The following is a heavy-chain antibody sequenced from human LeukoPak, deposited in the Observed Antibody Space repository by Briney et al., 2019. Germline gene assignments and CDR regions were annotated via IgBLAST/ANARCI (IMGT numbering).Heavy chain of an antibody. D-gene: IGHD2-15*01. CDR3: ARAFGLYCSGGSCFTPTHKMYYFDY. CDR2: ISAYNGNT. V-gene: IGHV1-18*01. J-gene: IGHJ4*02. Sequence: GASVKVSCKASGGTFSSYAISWVRQAPGQGLEWMGWISAYNGNTNYAQKLQGRVTMTTDTSTSTAYMELRSLRSDDTAVYYCARAFGLYCSGGSCFTPTHKMYYFDYWGQGTLVTVSS. CDR1: GGTFSSYA.